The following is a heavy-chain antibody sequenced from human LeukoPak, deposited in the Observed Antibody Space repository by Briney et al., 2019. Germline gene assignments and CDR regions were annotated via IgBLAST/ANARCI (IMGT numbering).Heavy chain of an antibody. D-gene: IGHD6-13*01. V-gene: IGHV3-74*01. Sequence: GGSLRLSCVASGFTFSRYWMNWVRQAPGKGLVWVSRINTDGSTTSYADSVRGRFTISRDNAKNTLYVQMSSLRVEDTAVYYCARGVSGGFDYGGQGTLVTVSS. CDR3: ARGVSGGFDY. CDR2: INTDGSTT. J-gene: IGHJ4*02. CDR1: GFTFSRYW.